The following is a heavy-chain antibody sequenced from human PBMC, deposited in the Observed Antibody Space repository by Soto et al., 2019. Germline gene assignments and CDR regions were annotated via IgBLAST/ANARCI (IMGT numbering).Heavy chain of an antibody. D-gene: IGHD6-19*01. Sequence: QVQLVQAGAEVKKPGSSVKVSCKASGGTFSTYSISWVRQAPGQGLEWMGDSLPIFGTSHYAQNFQGRVTITANESTSTVYMELSSLKSDDTAVYKCARCGRYPKSSFDYGMDVWGQGTTVTVTS. CDR1: GGTFSTYS. CDR2: SLPIFGTS. J-gene: IGHJ6*02. CDR3: ARCGRYPKSSFDYGMDV. V-gene: IGHV1-69*01.